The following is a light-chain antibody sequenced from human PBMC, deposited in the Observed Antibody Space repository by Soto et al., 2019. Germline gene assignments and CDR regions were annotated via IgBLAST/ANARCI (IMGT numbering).Light chain of an antibody. V-gene: IGKV3D-15*01. Sequence: EIVMTQSPATLSVSPGERATLSCTASQSVSSNLAWYQQKPGQAPRLLIYGASIRATGIPATFSGSGSGTEFTLTISSLQSEDFAVYYCQQYNNWPPWTFGQGTKVEIK. CDR2: GAS. CDR1: QSVSSN. CDR3: QQYNNWPPWT. J-gene: IGKJ1*01.